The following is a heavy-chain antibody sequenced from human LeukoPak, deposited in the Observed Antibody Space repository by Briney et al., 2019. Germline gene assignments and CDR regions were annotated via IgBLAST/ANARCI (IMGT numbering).Heavy chain of an antibody. D-gene: IGHD2-21*02. J-gene: IGHJ4*02. CDR2: ISAYNDKT. Sequence: ASVKVSCKASGYAFTNYGITWVRQAPGQGLEWMGWISAYNDKTNYAPKLQGRVTMTTDTSTSTAFMELRSLRSDDTAVYYCARVPGHIVEVTTTDLYFDYWGQGTLVTVSS. CDR1: GYAFTNYG. CDR3: ARVPGHIVEVTTTDLYFDY. V-gene: IGHV1-18*01.